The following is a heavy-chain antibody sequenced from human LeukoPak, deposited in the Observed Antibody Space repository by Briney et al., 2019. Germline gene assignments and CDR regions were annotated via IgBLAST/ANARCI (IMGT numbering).Heavy chain of an antibody. J-gene: IGHJ5*02. CDR2: INPNSGGT. Sequence: ASVKVSCKASGYTFTGYYMHWVRQAPGQGPEWMGWINPNSGGTDYAQKFQGRVTMTRDTSINTAYVELSSLRSDDTAVYYCARGRYCSDGNCYHNWFDPWGQGTLVTV. CDR3: ARGRYCSDGNCYHNWFDP. CDR1: GYTFTGYY. V-gene: IGHV1-2*02. D-gene: IGHD2-15*01.